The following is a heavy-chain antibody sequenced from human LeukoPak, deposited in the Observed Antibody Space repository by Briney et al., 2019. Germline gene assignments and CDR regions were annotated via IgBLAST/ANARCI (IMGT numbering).Heavy chain of an antibody. Sequence: ASVKVSCKASGYIFNRYTISWVRQAPGQGLEWMGWISAYNGNIKYAQKVQGRVTMTTDTSTSTAYMELRSLRSDDTAVYYCARSYCSSTSCSRPFDPWGQGTLVTVSS. J-gene: IGHJ5*02. D-gene: IGHD2-2*01. CDR2: ISAYNGNI. CDR1: GYIFNRYT. CDR3: ARSYCSSTSCSRPFDP. V-gene: IGHV1-18*01.